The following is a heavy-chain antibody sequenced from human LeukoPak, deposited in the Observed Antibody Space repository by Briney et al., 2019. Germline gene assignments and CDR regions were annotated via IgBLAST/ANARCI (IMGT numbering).Heavy chain of an antibody. J-gene: IGHJ3*02. CDR2: IYSGGST. CDR3: ARDHHDEEAWYDAFDI. V-gene: IGHV3-66*01. Sequence: QSWGSLRLSCAASGFTVSSNYMSWVRQAPGKGLEWVSVIYSGGSTYYADSVKGRFTISRDNSKNTLYLQMNSLRAEDTAVYYCARDHHDEEAWYDAFDIWGQGTMVTVSS. D-gene: IGHD2-15*01. CDR1: GFTVSSNY.